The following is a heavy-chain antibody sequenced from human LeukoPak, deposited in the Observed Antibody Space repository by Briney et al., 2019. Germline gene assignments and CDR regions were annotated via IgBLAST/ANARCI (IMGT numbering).Heavy chain of an antibody. CDR3: ARSPAGICSGGSCLDN. V-gene: IGHV4-61*01. CDR1: GGSVTSGSYY. D-gene: IGHD2-15*01. CDR2: MYYSGST. Sequence: SETLSLTCTVSGGSVTSGSYYWSWIRQPPGKGLEWIGYMYYSGSTNYNPSLKSRVTISIDTSRIQFSLKLSSVTAADTAVYYCARSPAGICSGGSCLDNWGQGILVTVSS. J-gene: IGHJ4*02.